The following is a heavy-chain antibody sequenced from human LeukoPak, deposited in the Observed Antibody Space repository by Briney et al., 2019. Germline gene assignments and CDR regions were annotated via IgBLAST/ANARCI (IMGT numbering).Heavy chain of an antibody. CDR2: ISSSSSYI. D-gene: IGHD2-2*01. V-gene: IGHV3-21*01. CDR1: GFTFSSYS. CDR3: AREGDCSSTSCPDY. J-gene: IGHJ4*02. Sequence: GGSLRLSCAASGFTFSSYSMNWVRQAPGKVLEWVSSISSSSSYIYYADSVKGRFTISRDNAKNSLYLQMNSLRAEDTAVYYCAREGDCSSTSCPDYWGQGTLVTVSS.